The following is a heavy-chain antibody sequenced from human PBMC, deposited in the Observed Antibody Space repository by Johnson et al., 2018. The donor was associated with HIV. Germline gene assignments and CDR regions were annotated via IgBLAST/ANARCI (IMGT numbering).Heavy chain of an antibody. Sequence: QVQLVESGGGLVQPGRSLRLSCAASGFTFSSYAMHWVRQAPGKGLEWVAVISYDGSNKCYADSVKGRFTISRDNSKNTLYLQMNSLRAEDTAVYYCARDPFGALDGDAFDIWGQGTMVTVSS. D-gene: IGHD3-10*01. CDR3: ARDPFGALDGDAFDI. J-gene: IGHJ3*02. CDR1: GFTFSSYA. V-gene: IGHV3-30*04. CDR2: ISYDGSNK.